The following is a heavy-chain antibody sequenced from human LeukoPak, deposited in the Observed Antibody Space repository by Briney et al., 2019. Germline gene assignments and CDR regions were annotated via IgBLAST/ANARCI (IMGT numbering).Heavy chain of an antibody. Sequence: PSETLSLTCAVYGGSFSGYYWSWIRQPPGKGLEWIGEINHSGSTNYNPSPKSRVTISVDTSKNQFSLKLSSVTAADTAVYYCASSLSYYYDSSGPTKNDAFDIWGQGTMVTVSS. J-gene: IGHJ3*02. V-gene: IGHV4-34*01. CDR3: ASSLSYYYDSSGPTKNDAFDI. D-gene: IGHD3-22*01. CDR1: GGSFSGYY. CDR2: INHSGST.